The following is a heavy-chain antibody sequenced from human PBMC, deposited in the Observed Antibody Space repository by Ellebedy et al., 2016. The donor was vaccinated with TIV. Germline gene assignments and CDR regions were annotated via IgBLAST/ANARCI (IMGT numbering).Heavy chain of an antibody. Sequence: SGPTLVKPTQTLTLTCTFYGFSLTTNQVSVGWVRQPPGKAPEWLTFIYGNDDKRYSPSLKSRLTITKDSSTNQVVLTLTNMDPVDTGTYFCVHRTTVTSVDFWGQGTLVTVSS. D-gene: IGHD4-17*01. V-gene: IGHV2-5*01. CDR2: IYGNDDK. CDR3: VHRTTVTSVDF. J-gene: IGHJ4*02. CDR1: GFSLTTNQVS.